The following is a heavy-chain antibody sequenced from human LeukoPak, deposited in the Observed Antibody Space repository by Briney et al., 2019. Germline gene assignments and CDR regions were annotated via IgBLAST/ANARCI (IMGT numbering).Heavy chain of an antibody. V-gene: IGHV4-59*01. CDR3: ASSGEEDSNFDY. Sequence: SETLSLTCTVSGGSISSYYWSWIRQPPGKGLEWIGYIYYSGSTNYNPSLKSRVTISVDTSKNQFSLKLSSVAAADTAVYYCASSGEEDSNFDYWGQGTLVTVSS. D-gene: IGHD7-27*01. CDR1: GGSISSYY. J-gene: IGHJ4*02. CDR2: IYYSGST.